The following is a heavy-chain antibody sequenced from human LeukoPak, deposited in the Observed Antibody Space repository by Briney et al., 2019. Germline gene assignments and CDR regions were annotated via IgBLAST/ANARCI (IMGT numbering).Heavy chain of an antibody. D-gene: IGHD3-22*01. CDR3: ARSFYYYDSSEIDAFDI. Sequence: ASVKVSCKSSGYTFTGYYMHWVRPAPGQGLEWMGWINPNSGGTNYAQKFQGRVTMTRDTSISTAYMELSRLRSDDTAVYYCARSFYYYDSSEIDAFDIWGQGTMVTVSS. V-gene: IGHV1-2*02. CDR2: INPNSGGT. CDR1: GYTFTGYY. J-gene: IGHJ3*02.